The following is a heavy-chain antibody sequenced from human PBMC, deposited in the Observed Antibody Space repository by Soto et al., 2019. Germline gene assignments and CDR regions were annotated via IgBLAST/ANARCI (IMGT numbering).Heavy chain of an antibody. V-gene: IGHV4-39*01. J-gene: IGHJ5*02. D-gene: IGHD6-13*01. CDR3: ESHPIDRDSWYWFEL. CDR2: IYYSRSK. CDR1: GGSISSSDQY. Sequence: SETLSLTCAVSGGSISSSDQYWACIRPPPGQGLEWLATIYYSRSKYYSPSLKSRTTISVDTSKNQIYLILPYVTAADTALYYFESHPIDRDSWYWFELWGQGTLVTVSS.